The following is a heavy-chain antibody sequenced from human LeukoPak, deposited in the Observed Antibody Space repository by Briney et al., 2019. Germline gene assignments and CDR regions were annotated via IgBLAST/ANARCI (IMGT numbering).Heavy chain of an antibody. V-gene: IGHV3-23*01. D-gene: IGHD2-8*01. CDR3: AKGALSLMGVFDY. J-gene: IGHJ4*02. Sequence: GGSLRLSCAASGFTFSSYAMSWVRQAPGKGLEWVSAISGSGGSTYYADSVKGRFIISRDNSKNTLYVQMNSLRGEDTAVYYCAKGALSLMGVFDYWGQGTLVTVSS. CDR2: ISGSGGST. CDR1: GFTFSSYA.